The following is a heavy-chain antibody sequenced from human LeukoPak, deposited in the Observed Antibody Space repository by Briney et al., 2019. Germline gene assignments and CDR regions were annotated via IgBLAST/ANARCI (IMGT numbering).Heavy chain of an antibody. D-gene: IGHD3-22*01. J-gene: IGHJ4*02. CDR3: ARNHKRAYTYYYDSSGYLFDY. CDR2: MNPNSGNT. V-gene: IGHV1-8*01. CDR1: GYTFTSYD. Sequence: ASVKVSCKASGYTFTSYDINWVRQATGQGLEWMRWMNPNSGNTGYAQKFQGRVTMTRNTSISTAYMELSSLRSEDTAVYYCARNHKRAYTYYYDSSGYLFDYWGQGTLVTVSS.